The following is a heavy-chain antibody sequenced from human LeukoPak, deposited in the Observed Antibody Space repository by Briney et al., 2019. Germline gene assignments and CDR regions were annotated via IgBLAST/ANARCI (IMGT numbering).Heavy chain of an antibody. CDR1: GFTFSSYA. CDR2: VWYDGVKK. V-gene: IGHV3-33*01. CDR3: ARVGYCSSTSCYQGGFDY. D-gene: IGHD2-2*01. Sequence: PGGSLRLSCAASGFTFSSYAMHWVRQAPGKGLEWVAVVWYDGVKKYYLDSVEGRFTVSRANSRNTLYLQMNSLRAEDTAVYYCARVGYCSSTSCYQGGFDYWGQGTLVTVSS. J-gene: IGHJ4*02.